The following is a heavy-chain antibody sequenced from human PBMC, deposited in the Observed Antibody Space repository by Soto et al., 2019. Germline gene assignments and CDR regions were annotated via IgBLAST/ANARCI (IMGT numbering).Heavy chain of an antibody. CDR3: ARGRYSAHESDS. Sequence: AETLCLTCADSGGSISSSKWWSMVRQPGRGGLGWMRERYNSGSTNYKPSRKSRVTISGDKSKNLFYLKVSSMTAADTAVYYCARGRYSAHESDSWGQGTLVTVSS. CDR1: GGSISSSKW. D-gene: IGHD5-12*01. V-gene: IGHV4-4*02. CDR2: RYNSGST. J-gene: IGHJ4*02.